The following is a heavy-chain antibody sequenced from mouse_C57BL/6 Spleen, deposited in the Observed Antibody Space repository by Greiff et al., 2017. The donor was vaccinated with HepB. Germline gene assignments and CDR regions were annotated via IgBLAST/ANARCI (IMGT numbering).Heavy chain of an antibody. CDR2: IYPRDGST. Sequence: VKLQESGLELVKPGASVKLSCKASGYTFTSYDINWVKQRPGQGLEWIGWIYPRDGSTKYNEKFKGKATLTVDTSSSTAYMELHSLTSEDSAVYFCARSQTGTDYYAMDYWGQGTSVTVSS. CDR1: GYTFTSYD. J-gene: IGHJ4*01. V-gene: IGHV1-85*01. D-gene: IGHD4-1*01. CDR3: ARSQTGTDYYAMDY.